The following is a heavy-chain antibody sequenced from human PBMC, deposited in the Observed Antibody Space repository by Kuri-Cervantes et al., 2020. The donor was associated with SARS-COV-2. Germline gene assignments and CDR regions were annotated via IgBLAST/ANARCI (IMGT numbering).Heavy chain of an antibody. CDR1: GFIFFNHG. V-gene: IGHV3-30*03. CDR3: ARDHGLMPLLGPFDY. Sequence: GESLKISCAASGFIFFNHGMHWVRQAPGKGLEWVAVISYDGSNKYYADSVKGRFTISRDNSKNTLYLQMNSLRAEDTAVYYCARDHGLMPLLGPFDYWGQGTLVTVSS. D-gene: IGHD2-15*01. J-gene: IGHJ4*02. CDR2: ISYDGSNK.